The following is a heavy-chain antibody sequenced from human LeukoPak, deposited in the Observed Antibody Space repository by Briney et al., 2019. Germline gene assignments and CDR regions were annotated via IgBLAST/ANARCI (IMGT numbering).Heavy chain of an antibody. CDR1: GGSITGYY. J-gene: IGHJ4*02. CDR3: ARPLGTTYRYTPDY. Sequence: SETLSLTCTVSGGSITGYYWSWIRQPPGKGLEWIGYIYYSGSTTYNPSLKSRVTISVDTAKNLSSLKLTSVTAADTAVYYCARPLGTTYRYTPDYWGQGTLLTVSS. CDR2: IYYSGST. V-gene: IGHV4-59*08. D-gene: IGHD2/OR15-2a*01.